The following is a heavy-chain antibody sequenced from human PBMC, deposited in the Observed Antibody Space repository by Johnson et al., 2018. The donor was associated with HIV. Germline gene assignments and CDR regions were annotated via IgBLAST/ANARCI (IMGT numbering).Heavy chain of an antibody. D-gene: IGHD3-10*01. V-gene: IGHV3-30-3*01. CDR2: ISFDGSTI. CDR3: ARDCLLWFRELWPHDAFDI. Sequence: QVQLVESGGGVVQPGRSLRLSCAASGFSFSDSAMHWVRQAPGKGLEWVAVISFDGSTIYYANSVEGRFTISRDNSRDTLSLQMNSLRVEDTALYYRARDCLLWFRELWPHDAFDIWGQGTMVTVSS. CDR1: GFSFSDSA. J-gene: IGHJ3*02.